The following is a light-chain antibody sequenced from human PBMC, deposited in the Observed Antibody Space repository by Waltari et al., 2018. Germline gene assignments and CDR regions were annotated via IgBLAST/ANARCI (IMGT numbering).Light chain of an antibody. CDR3: ASWGDGLSGPSVV. V-gene: IGLV1-47*01. Sequence: QSVLTQPPSASGTPGQRVTISCSGSSSNIGTNYIYWYQQLPGTAPKLLILRNDQRPSGVPDRFSASKSGTSASLAISGLRSEDEADYYCASWGDGLSGPSVVFGGGTKLTVL. J-gene: IGLJ2*01. CDR2: RND. CDR1: SSNIGTNY.